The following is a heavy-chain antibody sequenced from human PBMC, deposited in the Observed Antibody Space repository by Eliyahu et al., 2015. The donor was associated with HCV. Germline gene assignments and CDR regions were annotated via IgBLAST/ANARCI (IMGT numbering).Heavy chain of an antibody. CDR2: IWNDGSKQ. Sequence: GFSFSSYGMYWVRQAPGKGLEWVAVIWNDGSKQFYGDSVRGRFTISRDESKNTLFLLMNSLRTDDTAMYYCARSNYGSGTDHNWDDALDIWGQGTMVTVSS. CDR1: GFSFSSYG. J-gene: IGHJ3*02. V-gene: IGHV3-33*07. D-gene: IGHD3-10*01. CDR3: ARSNYGSGTDHNWDDALDI.